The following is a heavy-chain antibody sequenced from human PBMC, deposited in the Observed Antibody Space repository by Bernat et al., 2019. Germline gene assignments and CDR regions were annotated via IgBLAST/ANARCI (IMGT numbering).Heavy chain of an antibody. CDR3: ARAQGYSNTWIKF. CDR2: RSSDGSNK. D-gene: IGHD6-13*01. CDR1: GFPFINYA. Sequence: QVQLVESGGGVVQPGRSLRLSCAASGFPFINYASHWFRQAPVKGLGGVAVRSSDGSNKYYADAVEGRCTVSRDNSKNTLYMQMNSLRAEDTAVYHCARAQGYSNTWIKFWGQMTLVTVPS. J-gene: IGHJ1*01. V-gene: IGHV3-30-3*01.